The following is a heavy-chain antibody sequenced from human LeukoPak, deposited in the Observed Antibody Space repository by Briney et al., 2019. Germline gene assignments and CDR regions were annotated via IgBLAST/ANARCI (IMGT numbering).Heavy chain of an antibody. CDR1: GFTFSSYG. D-gene: IGHD3-10*01. Sequence: GGSLRLSCAASGFTFSSYGMHWVRQAPGKGLDWVAVISYDGSNKYYADSVKGRFTISRDNSKTTLYLQMNSLRAEDTAVYYCAKVGYYGSGSYYDYWGQGTLVTVSS. V-gene: IGHV3-30*18. CDR2: ISYDGSNK. J-gene: IGHJ4*02. CDR3: AKVGYYGSGSYYDY.